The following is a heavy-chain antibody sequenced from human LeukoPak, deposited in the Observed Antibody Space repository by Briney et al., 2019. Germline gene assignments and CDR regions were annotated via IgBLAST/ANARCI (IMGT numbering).Heavy chain of an antibody. J-gene: IGHJ4*02. D-gene: IGHD3-10*01. CDR3: ARDNYYGSGSYYNGFDY. Sequence: SETLSLTCAVSGGSISSSNWWSWVRQPPGKGLEWIGRIYTSGSTNYNPSLKSRVTMSVDTSKNQFSLRLSSVTAADTAVYYCARDNYYGSGSYYNGFDYWGQGTLVTVSS. CDR1: GGSISSSNW. CDR2: IYTSGST. V-gene: IGHV4-4*02.